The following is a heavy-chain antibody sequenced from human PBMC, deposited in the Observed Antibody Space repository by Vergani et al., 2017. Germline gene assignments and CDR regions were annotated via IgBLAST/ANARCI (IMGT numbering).Heavy chain of an antibody. V-gene: IGHV4-34*01. CDR1: GGIFNGNY. Sequence: VQLQQWGAGLLKPSETLSLTCGVSGGIFNGNYWSWIRQPPGKGLEWIGDITHTGISNYNPSLKSRVIMSVDSSKNQFSLNVRSVTDADTAVYYCARGPKIYCSGGSCFSNWFDHWGQGSLVIVSS. CDR2: ITHTGIS. D-gene: IGHD2-15*01. CDR3: ARGPKIYCSGGSCFSNWFDH. J-gene: IGHJ5*02.